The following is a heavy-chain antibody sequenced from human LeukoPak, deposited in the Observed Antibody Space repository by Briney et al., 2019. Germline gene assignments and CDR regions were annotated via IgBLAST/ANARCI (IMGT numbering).Heavy chain of an antibody. D-gene: IGHD5-18*01. J-gene: IGHJ6*03. CDR2: IIPIFGTA. Sequence: GSSVKGSCKASGGTFSSYAISWVRQAPGQGLEWMGGIIPIFGTANYAQKFQGRVTITTDESTSTAYMELSSLRSEDTDVYYCARGAFEYSYGDYYYYYMDVWGKGTTVTVSS. V-gene: IGHV1-69*05. CDR3: ARGAFEYSYGDYYYYYMDV. CDR1: GGTFSSYA.